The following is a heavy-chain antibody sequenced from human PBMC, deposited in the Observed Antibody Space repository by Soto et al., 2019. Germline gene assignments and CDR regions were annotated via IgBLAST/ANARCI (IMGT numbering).Heavy chain of an antibody. J-gene: IGHJ4*02. CDR2: ISAYNGNT. CDR3: ARDRWRDGYNYGPDY. D-gene: IGHD5-12*01. V-gene: IGHV1-18*01. Sequence: ASVKVSCKASGYTFTSYGISWVRQAPGQGREWMGWISAYNGNTNYAQKLQGRVTMTTDTSTSTAYMELRSLRSDDTAVYYCARDRWRDGYNYGPDYWGQGTLVSVSS. CDR1: GYTFTSYG.